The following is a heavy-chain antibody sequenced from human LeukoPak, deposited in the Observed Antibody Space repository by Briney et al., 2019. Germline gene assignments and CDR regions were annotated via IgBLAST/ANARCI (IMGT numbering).Heavy chain of an antibody. J-gene: IGHJ5*02. V-gene: IGHV4-30-2*01. CDR1: GGSISSNVYY. Sequence: PSETLSLTCTVSGGSISSNVYYWTWIRQPPGKGLEWIGYIYRSESTYYNPSLKSRVTISVDTSKNQFSLKLSSVTAADTAVYYCATGSSPNWFDPWGQGTLVTVSS. CDR2: IYRSEST. CDR3: ATGSSPNWFDP.